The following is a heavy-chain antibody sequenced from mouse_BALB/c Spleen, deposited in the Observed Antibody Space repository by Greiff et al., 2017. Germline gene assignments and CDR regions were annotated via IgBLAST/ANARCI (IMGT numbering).Heavy chain of an antibody. CDR2: ISDGGSYT. CDR1: GFTFSDYY. V-gene: IGHV5-4*02. Sequence: EVQLVESGGGLVKPGGSLKLSCAASGFTFSDYYMYWVRQTPEKRLEWVATISDGGSYTYYPDSVKGRFTISRDNAKNNLYLQMSSLKSEDTAMYYCARGYHYGSSWFAYWGQGTLVTVSA. CDR3: ARGYHYGSSWFAY. J-gene: IGHJ3*01. D-gene: IGHD1-1*01.